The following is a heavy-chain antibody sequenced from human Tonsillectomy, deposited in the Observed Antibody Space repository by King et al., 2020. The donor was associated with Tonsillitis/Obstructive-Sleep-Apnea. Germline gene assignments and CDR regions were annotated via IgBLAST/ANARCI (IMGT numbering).Heavy chain of an antibody. CDR2: ISWNGFYK. CDR3: AKINSPRAFDM. CDR1: GFTFDDYA. Sequence: VQLVESGGGLVQPGRSLRLSCAASGFTFDDYAMHWVRQAPGKGLEWVSGISWNGFYKGYADSVQGRFTISRDNAKKFLYLQMNSLRGEDTAFYYCAKINSPRAFDMWGQGTMVTVSS. V-gene: IGHV3-9*01. D-gene: IGHD5-18*01. J-gene: IGHJ3*02.